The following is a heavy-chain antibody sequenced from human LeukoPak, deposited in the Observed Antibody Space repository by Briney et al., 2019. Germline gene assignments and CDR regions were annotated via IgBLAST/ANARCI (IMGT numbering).Heavy chain of an antibody. Sequence: GGSLRLSCAASGFIFTDYWIHWVRQAPGKGLVWVSRTNGDESSTSYADSVKGRFTISRDNAKNTVYLQMNSLRAEDTAAYYCARHYGSGFYGMDVWGQGTTVTVSS. D-gene: IGHD3-10*01. J-gene: IGHJ6*02. CDR3: ARHYGSGFYGMDV. V-gene: IGHV3-74*01. CDR2: TNGDESST. CDR1: GFIFTDYW.